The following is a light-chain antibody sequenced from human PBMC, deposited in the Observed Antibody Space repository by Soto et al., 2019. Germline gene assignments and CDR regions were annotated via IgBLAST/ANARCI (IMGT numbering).Light chain of an antibody. CDR1: QSVSSY. V-gene: IGKV3-11*01. J-gene: IGKJ1*01. CDR2: DAS. CDR3: QQRSNWPPK. Sequence: EIVLTQSPATLSLSPGERATLSCRASQSVSSYLAWYQQKPGQAPRLLIYDASTRATGIPARFSGSGSGTDFTLTITSLEPEDFAVYYCQQRSNWPPKFGQGTKVDIK.